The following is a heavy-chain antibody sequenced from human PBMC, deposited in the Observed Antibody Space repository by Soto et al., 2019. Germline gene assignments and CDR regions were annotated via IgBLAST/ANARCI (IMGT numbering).Heavy chain of an antibody. CDR1: GFTFGPFW. Sequence: HPGGSLRLSCAASGFTFGPFWMHWVRQAPGKGLVWLSHINSDGSTIVYADSVKGRFTISRDNAKNKLYLQMNSLRVEDTAVYYCTRDRGYPNSFDIWGQGTRVTVSS. V-gene: IGHV3-74*01. D-gene: IGHD3-10*01. CDR2: INSDGSTI. CDR3: TRDRGYPNSFDI. J-gene: IGHJ3*02.